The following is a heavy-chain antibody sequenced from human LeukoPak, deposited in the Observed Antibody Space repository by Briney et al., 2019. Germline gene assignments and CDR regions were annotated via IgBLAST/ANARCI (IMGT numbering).Heavy chain of an antibody. Sequence: PSETLSLTCTVSGGSVSSYYWSWIRQPPGKGLEWIGYIYYSGSTNYNPSLKSRVTISVDKSKNQFSLKLSSVTAADTAVYYCARGEQLVREGYYFDYWGQGTLVTVSS. CDR3: ARGEQLVREGYYFDY. D-gene: IGHD6-13*01. CDR2: IYYSGST. CDR1: GGSVSSYY. J-gene: IGHJ4*02. V-gene: IGHV4-59*02.